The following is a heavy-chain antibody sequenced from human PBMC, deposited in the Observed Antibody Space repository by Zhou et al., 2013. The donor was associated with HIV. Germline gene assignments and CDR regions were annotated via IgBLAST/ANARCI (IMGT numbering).Heavy chain of an antibody. V-gene: IGHV1-69*04. D-gene: IGHD6-6*01. Sequence: QAQLVQSGAEVKKPGSSVKVSCKASGGTFSSYAISWVRQAPGQGLEWMGRIIPILGIANYAQKFQGRVTITADKSTSTAYMELSSLRSEDTAVYYCARTPSIAALPFDYWGQGTLVTVSS. CDR3: ARTPSIAALPFDY. CDR1: GGTFSSYA. CDR2: IIPILGIA. J-gene: IGHJ4*02.